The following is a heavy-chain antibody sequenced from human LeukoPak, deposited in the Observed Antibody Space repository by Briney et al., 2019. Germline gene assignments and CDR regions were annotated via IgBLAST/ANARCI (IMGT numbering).Heavy chain of an antibody. D-gene: IGHD4-17*01. V-gene: IGHV1-2*02. J-gene: IGHJ6*03. CDR1: GYTFTDFY. CDR2: INPDTGGA. CDR3: ARGRMDYGDLDRPDTNYYYYYMDV. Sequence: ASVKVSCKASGYTFTDFYTHWVRQAPGQGVEGMGWINPDTGGANYAQKFQGRVTMTRDTSISTAYMELSSLRSEDTAVYYCARGRMDYGDLDRPDTNYYYYYMDVWGKGTTVTVSS.